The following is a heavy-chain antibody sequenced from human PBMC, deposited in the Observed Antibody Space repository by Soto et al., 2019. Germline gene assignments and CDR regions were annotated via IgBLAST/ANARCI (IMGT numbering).Heavy chain of an antibody. D-gene: IGHD3-9*01. V-gene: IGHV3-23*01. CDR3: AAGSRYFDSGWFDP. CDR1: GFTFSSYA. CDR2: ISGSGGST. Sequence: EVQLLESGGGLVQPGGSLRLSCAASGFTFSSYAMSWVRQAPGKGLEWVSAISGSGGSTYYADSVKGRFTISRDNSKNTLYLQLNSLRAEDTAVYYCAAGSRYFDSGWFDPWGQGTLVTVSS. J-gene: IGHJ5*02.